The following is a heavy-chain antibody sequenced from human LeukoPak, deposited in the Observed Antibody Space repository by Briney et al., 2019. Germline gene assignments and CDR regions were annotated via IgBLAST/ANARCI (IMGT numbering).Heavy chain of an antibody. J-gene: IGHJ4*02. V-gene: IGHV1-18*01. Sequence: ASVKVSCKASGYTFTSYGISWVRQAPGQGLEWMGWISAYKGSTNYAQKLQGRVTMATDTSTSTAYMELRSLRSDDTAVYYCARSHYYDSSGYHLIGFKYWGQGTLVTVSS. D-gene: IGHD3-22*01. CDR3: ARSHYYDSSGYHLIGFKY. CDR2: ISAYKGST. CDR1: GYTFTSYG.